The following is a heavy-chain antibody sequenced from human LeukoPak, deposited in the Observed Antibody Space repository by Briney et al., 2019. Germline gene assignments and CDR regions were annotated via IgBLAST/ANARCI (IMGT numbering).Heavy chain of an antibody. CDR3: ARQGGSSMTTVTRYYYYYMDV. Sequence: SETLSLTCAVYGGSFSGYYWSWIRQPPGKGLEWIGEINHSGSTDYNPSLKSRVTISVDTSKNQFSLKLSSVTAADTAVYYCARQGGSSMTTVTRYYYYYMDVWGKGTTVTISS. J-gene: IGHJ6*03. CDR2: INHSGST. D-gene: IGHD4-17*01. V-gene: IGHV4-34*01. CDR1: GGSFSGYY.